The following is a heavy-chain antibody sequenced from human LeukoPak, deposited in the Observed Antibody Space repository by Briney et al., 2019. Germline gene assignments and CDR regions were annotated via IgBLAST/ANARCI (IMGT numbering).Heavy chain of an antibody. J-gene: IGHJ4*02. CDR3: ARRLSGYTFDY. V-gene: IGHV4-39*01. D-gene: IGHD3-16*02. CDR1: GGSISSSNHH. CDR2: IYYSGST. Sequence: PSETLSFTCTVSGGSISSSNHHWDWIRQPPGKGLEWIGNIYYSGSTYYNPSLKSRVTISVDTSRNHFSLRLSSVTAADTAVYYCARRLSGYTFDYWGQGTLVTVSS.